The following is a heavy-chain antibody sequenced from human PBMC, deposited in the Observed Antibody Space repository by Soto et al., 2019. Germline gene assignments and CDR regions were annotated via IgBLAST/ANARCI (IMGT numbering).Heavy chain of an antibody. CDR1: GGSISSGGYY. D-gene: IGHD6-13*01. CDR3: ARDSKSGYSIQHKFDP. V-gene: IGHV4-31*02. J-gene: IGHJ5*02. CDR2: IYHSGST. Sequence: SETLSLTCTVSGGSISSGGYYWSWIRQHPGKGLEWIGYIYHSGSTNYNPSLKSRVTISVDKSKNQFSLKLSSVTAADTAVYYCARDSKSGYSIQHKFDPWGQGTLVTVSS.